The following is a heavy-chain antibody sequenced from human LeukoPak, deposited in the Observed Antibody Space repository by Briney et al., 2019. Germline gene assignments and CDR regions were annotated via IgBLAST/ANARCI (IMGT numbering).Heavy chain of an antibody. V-gene: IGHV4-59*01. Sequence: SETLSLTCTVSGGSISSYYWSWIRQPPGKGLEWIGCIYYSGSTNYNPSLKSRVTISVDTSKNQFSLKLSSVTAADTAVYYCARASDYYYYMDVWGKGTTVTISS. D-gene: IGHD3-3*01. J-gene: IGHJ6*03. CDR1: GGSISSYY. CDR2: IYYSGST. CDR3: ARASDYYYYMDV.